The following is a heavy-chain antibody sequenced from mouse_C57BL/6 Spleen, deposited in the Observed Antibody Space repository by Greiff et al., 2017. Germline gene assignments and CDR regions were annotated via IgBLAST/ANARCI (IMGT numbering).Heavy chain of an antibody. CDR1: GYTFTDYE. D-gene: IGHD1-1*01. J-gene: IGHJ2*01. CDR2: IDPETGGT. Sequence: QVQLKQSGAELVRPGASVTLSCKASGYTFTDYEMHWVKQTPVHGLEWIGAIDPETGGTAYNQKFKGKAILTADKSSSTAYMELRSLTSEDSAVYYCTFTTVVAFDYWGQGTTLTVSS. V-gene: IGHV1-15*01. CDR3: TFTTVVAFDY.